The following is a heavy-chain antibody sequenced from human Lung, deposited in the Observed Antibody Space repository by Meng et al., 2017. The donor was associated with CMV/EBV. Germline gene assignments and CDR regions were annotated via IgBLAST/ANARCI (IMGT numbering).Heavy chain of an antibody. CDR1: GFTVINNY. CDR2: IYAGGST. V-gene: IGHV3-66*02. CDR3: AREKEGRMSTISAFDI. Sequence: GGSLRLXCAASGFTVINNYMNWVRQAPGKGLESVSIIYAGGSTDYADYVNGRFTISRDNSKNTLYLQMNSLSPEDTAVYYCAREKEGRMSTISAFDIWGQGXMVTVSS. J-gene: IGHJ3*02. D-gene: IGHD5-24*01.